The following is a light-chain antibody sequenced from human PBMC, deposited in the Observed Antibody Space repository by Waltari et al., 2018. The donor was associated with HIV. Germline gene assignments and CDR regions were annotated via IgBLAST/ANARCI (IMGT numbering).Light chain of an antibody. CDR2: EVT. Sequence: QSALTQPPSASGSPGQSVTISCTGTSSDVGSYNYFSWYQQHPGKAPKLMIYEVTKRPSGVPDRFSGSKSGNTASLTVSGLQAEDEADYYCSSYAGSNILVFGGGTKLTVL. J-gene: IGLJ2*01. V-gene: IGLV2-8*01. CDR1: SSDVGSYNY. CDR3: SSYAGSNILV.